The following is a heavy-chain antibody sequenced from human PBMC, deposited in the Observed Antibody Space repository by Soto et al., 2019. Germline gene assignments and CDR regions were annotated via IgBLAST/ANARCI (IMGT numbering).Heavy chain of an antibody. V-gene: IGHV1-3*01. CDR1: GYTFTSYA. CDR3: AGADSGSLDYFDY. J-gene: IGHJ4*02. Sequence: QVQLVQSGAEVKKPGASVKVSCKASGYTFTSYAIHWVRQAPGQRLEWMGWINAGNGNTKYSQKFQGRVTITRDTSARAGYMELSSLRSEDTAVYYGAGADSGSLDYFDYWGQGTLVTVSS. CDR2: INAGNGNT. D-gene: IGHD1-26*01.